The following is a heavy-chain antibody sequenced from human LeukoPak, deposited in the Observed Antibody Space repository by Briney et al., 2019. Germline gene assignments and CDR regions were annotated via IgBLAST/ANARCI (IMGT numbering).Heavy chain of an antibody. V-gene: IGHV7-4-1*02. J-gene: IGHJ4*02. CDR1: GYTFTSYA. Sequence: ASVKVSCKASGYTFTSYAMNWVRQAPGQGLEWMGWINTNTGNPTYAQGFTGRFVFSLDTSVSTAYLQISSLKAEDTAVYYCARGRGLLRYFDWSPTDCWGQGTLVTVSS. CDR2: INTNTGNP. D-gene: IGHD3-9*01. CDR3: ARGRGLLRYFDWSPTDC.